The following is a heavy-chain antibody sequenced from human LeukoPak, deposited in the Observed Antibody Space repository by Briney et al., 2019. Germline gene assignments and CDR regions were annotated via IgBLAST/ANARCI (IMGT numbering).Heavy chain of an antibody. V-gene: IGHV3-9*01. CDR3: AKDKSVRYYYYGMDV. J-gene: IGHJ6*02. Sequence: PGRSLRLSCAASGFTFDDYAMHWVRQAPGKGLEWVSGISWNSGSIGYADSVKGRFTISRDNAKNSLYLQMNSLRAEDTALYYCAKDKSVRYYYYGMDVWGQGTTVTVSS. D-gene: IGHD3-16*02. CDR2: ISWNSGSI. CDR1: GFTFDDYA.